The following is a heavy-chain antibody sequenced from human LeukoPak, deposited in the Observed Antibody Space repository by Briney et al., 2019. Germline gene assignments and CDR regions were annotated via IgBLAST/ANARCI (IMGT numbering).Heavy chain of an antibody. J-gene: IGHJ4*02. CDR2: ISYDGSNK. D-gene: IGHD6-13*01. CDR1: GFTFSSYG. V-gene: IGHV3-30*18. CDR3: AKSGSSSWYVNYFDY. Sequence: PGRSLRLSCAASGFTFSSYGMHWVRQAPGKGLEWVAVISYDGSNKYYADSVKGRFTISRDNSKNTLYLQMNSLRAEDTAVYYCAKSGSSSWYVNYFDYWGQRTLVTVSS.